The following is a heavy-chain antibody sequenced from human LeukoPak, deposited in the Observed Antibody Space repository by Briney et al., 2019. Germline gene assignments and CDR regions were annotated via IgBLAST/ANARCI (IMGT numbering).Heavy chain of an antibody. J-gene: IGHJ4*02. CDR1: GFTFDDYG. CDR2: INWNGGST. D-gene: IGHD6-13*01. CDR3: AKDRYISAAVNRGNDY. V-gene: IGHV3-20*04. Sequence: GGSLRLSCAASGFTFDDYGMSWVRQAPGKGLEWVSGINWNGGSTGYADSVKGRFTISRDNSKNTVYLQMNSLRAEDTAVYYCAKDRYISAAVNRGNDYWGQGTRVTVSS.